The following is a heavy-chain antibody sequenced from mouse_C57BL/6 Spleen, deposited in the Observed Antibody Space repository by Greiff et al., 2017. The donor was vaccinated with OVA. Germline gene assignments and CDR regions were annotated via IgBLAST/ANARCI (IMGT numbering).Heavy chain of an antibody. CDR1: GYSITSGYY. CDR2: ISYDGSN. V-gene: IGHV3-6*01. CDR3: ARDGYYGSHAMDY. D-gene: IGHD1-1*01. J-gene: IGHJ4*01. Sequence: EVKLMESGPGLVKPSQSLSLTCSVTGYSITSGYYWNWIRQFPGNKLEWMGYISYDGSNNYNPSLKNRISLTRDTSKNQFFLKLNSVTTEDTATYYCARDGYYGSHAMDYWGQGTSVTVPS.